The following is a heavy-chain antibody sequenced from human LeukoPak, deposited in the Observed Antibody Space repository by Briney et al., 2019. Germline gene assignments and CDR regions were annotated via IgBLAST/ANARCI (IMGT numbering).Heavy chain of an antibody. D-gene: IGHD3-10*01. CDR2: ISYDGSNK. CDR1: GFTFSSYG. V-gene: IGHV3-30*03. CDR3: ARGLSRVPDAFDI. Sequence: GRSLRLSCAASGFTFSSYGMHWVRQAPDKGLEWVAVISYDGSNKYYADSVKGRFTISRDNSKNTLYLQMNSLRAEDTAVYYCARGLSRVPDAFDIWGQGTMVTVSS. J-gene: IGHJ3*02.